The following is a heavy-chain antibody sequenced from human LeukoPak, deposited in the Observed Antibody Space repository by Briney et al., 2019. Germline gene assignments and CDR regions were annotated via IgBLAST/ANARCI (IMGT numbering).Heavy chain of an antibody. J-gene: IGHJ4*02. V-gene: IGHV3-23*01. Sequence: GGSLRLSCAASGLTFSSYAMNWVRQAPGKGLEWVSAISGSGGSTYYADSVKGRFTISRDNAKNSLYLQMNSLRVEDTAVYYCARDLGATIFDFDYWGQGTLVTVSS. CDR3: ARDLGATIFDFDY. CDR2: ISGSGGST. D-gene: IGHD1-26*01. CDR1: GLTFSSYA.